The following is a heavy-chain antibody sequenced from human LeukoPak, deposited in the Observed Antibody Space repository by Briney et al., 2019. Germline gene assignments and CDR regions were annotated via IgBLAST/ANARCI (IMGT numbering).Heavy chain of an antibody. V-gene: IGHV1-46*01. Sequence: ASVTVSCKASGYTFTSYYMHWVRQAPGQGLEWMGIINPSGGSTSYAQKFQGRVTMTRDTSISTAYMELSRLRSDDTAVYYCARDRSREMATKNDAFDIWGQGTMVTVSS. CDR1: GYTFTSYY. D-gene: IGHD5-24*01. CDR2: INPSGGST. J-gene: IGHJ3*02. CDR3: ARDRSREMATKNDAFDI.